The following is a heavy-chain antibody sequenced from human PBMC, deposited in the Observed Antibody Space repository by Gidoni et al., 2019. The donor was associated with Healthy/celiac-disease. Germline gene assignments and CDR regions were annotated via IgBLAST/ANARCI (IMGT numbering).Heavy chain of an antibody. CDR1: GGSFSGYY. CDR2: INHSGSP. Sequence: QVQLQQWGAGLLKTSETLSLTCAVYGGSFSGYYWSWIRQPPGKGLAWIGEINHSGSPNYNPSLKSRVTISVDTSKNQFSLKLSSVTAADTAVYYCARGHFSGSGSDYWGQGTLVTVSS. V-gene: IGHV4-34*01. J-gene: IGHJ4*02. CDR3: ARGHFSGSGSDY. D-gene: IGHD3-10*01.